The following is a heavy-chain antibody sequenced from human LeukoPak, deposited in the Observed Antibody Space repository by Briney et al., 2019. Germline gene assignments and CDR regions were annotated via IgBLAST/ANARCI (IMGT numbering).Heavy chain of an antibody. CDR3: ATHTGGYNYWWFDI. CDR1: GGTFSNYP. Sequence: GAAVKVSCKASGGTFSNYPIIWVRQPPGRGLERLGGIIPIYGVGNYAQMFQGRINLTAHESTATAYMELTSLTSDDTAMYFCATHTGGYNYWWFDIWGQGTLVTVSS. V-gene: IGHV1-69*01. CDR2: IIPIYGVG. D-gene: IGHD5-24*01. J-gene: IGHJ5*02.